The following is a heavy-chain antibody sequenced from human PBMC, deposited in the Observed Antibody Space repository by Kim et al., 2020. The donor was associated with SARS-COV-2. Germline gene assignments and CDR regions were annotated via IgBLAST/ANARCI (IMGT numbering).Heavy chain of an antibody. Sequence: GRFTISRDNSKNSLYLQMNSLRTEDTALYYCAKDLSRYCSGGSCSGGSDYWGQGTLVTVSS. D-gene: IGHD2-15*01. J-gene: IGHJ4*02. CDR3: AKDLSRYCSGGSCSGGSDY. V-gene: IGHV3-43*01.